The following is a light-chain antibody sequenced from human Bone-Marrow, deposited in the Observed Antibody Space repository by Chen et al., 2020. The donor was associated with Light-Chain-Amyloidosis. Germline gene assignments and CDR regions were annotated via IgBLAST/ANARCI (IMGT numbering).Light chain of an antibody. CDR1: NIGSTS. CDR3: QVWDGSSDRPV. V-gene: IGLV3-21*02. J-gene: IGLJ3*02. CDR2: DDS. Sequence: SYVLTQPSSVSVAPGQTATIACGGNNIGSTSLHWYQQTPGQAPLLVVYDDSDRPSGIPERLSGSNSGNTATLTISRVEAGDEADYYCQVWDGSSDRPVFGGGTKLTVL.